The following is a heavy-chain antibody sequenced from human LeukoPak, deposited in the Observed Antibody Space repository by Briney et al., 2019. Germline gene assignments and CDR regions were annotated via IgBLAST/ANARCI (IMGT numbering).Heavy chain of an antibody. Sequence: GGSLRLSCAASGFTFRSYWMSWVRQAPGKGLEWVANIKQDGSEKYYVDSVKGRFTISRDNAKNSLYLQMNSLRAEDTAVYYCAGDGSGYYLPFDYWGQGTLVTVSS. CDR3: AGDGSGYYLPFDY. J-gene: IGHJ4*02. CDR1: GFTFRSYW. CDR2: IKQDGSEK. V-gene: IGHV3-7*01. D-gene: IGHD3-22*01.